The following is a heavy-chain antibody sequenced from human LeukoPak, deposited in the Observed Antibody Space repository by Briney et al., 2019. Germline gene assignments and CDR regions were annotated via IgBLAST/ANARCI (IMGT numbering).Heavy chain of an antibody. J-gene: IGHJ3*02. D-gene: IGHD2-15*01. CDR2: ISSSSSTI. CDR3: TTDRNVLFDAFDI. V-gene: IGHV3-48*01. Sequence: GGSLRLSCAASGFTFSSYSMNWVRQAPGKGLEWVSYISSSSSTIYYADSVKGRFTISRDNAKNSLYLQMNSLKTEDTAVYYCTTDRNVLFDAFDIWGQGTMVTVSS. CDR1: GFTFSSYS.